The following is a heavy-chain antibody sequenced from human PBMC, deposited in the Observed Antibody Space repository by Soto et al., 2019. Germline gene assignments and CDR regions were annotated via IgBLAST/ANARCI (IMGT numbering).Heavy chain of an antibody. Sequence: GGSLRLSCSGSGVTLRDYGMHWVRQAPGKGLEWVADISYDAASVHYADSVKGRFSISRDNSNNTVSLHMNSLGPVDTAVYYCARDSRRLQLGVIDFWGQGTLVTVSS. J-gene: IGHJ4*02. V-gene: IGHV3-30*03. CDR2: ISYDAASV. CDR3: ARDSRRLQLGVIDF. CDR1: GVTLRDYG. D-gene: IGHD5-18*01.